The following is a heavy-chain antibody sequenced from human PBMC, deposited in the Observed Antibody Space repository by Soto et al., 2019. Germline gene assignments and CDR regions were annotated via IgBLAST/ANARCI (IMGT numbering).Heavy chain of an antibody. CDR1: GYTFTSYA. V-gene: IGHV1-3*01. J-gene: IGHJ5*02. CDR2: INAGNGNT. D-gene: IGHD3-9*01. CDR3: ARCRLYYDILTGHGGWFDP. Sequence: EASVKVSCKASGYTFTSYAMHWVRQAPGQRLEWMGWINAGNGNTKYSQKFQGRVTITRDTSASTAYMELSSLRSEDTAVYYCARCRLYYDILTGHGGWFDPWGQGTLVTVSS.